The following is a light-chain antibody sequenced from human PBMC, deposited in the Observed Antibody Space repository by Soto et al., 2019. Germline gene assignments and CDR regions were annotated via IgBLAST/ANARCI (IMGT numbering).Light chain of an antibody. Sequence: EVVLTQSPATLSVSPGDRATLSCRASQSVSRNLAWYHQKPGQAPRLLIYDASTRATGIPDRFSGGGSGTEFTLTISSLQSEDFVVYYCQQYNSWPPITFGQGTRLEI. V-gene: IGKV3-15*01. CDR1: QSVSRN. CDR3: QQYNSWPPIT. J-gene: IGKJ5*01. CDR2: DAS.